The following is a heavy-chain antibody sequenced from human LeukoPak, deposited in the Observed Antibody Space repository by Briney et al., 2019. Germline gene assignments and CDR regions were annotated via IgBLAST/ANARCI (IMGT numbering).Heavy chain of an antibody. J-gene: IGHJ3*02. V-gene: IGHV4-39*07. Sequence: SETLSLTCTVSGDSISSSSYYWGWIRQPPGKGLEWIGSIYYSGSTHYNPSLKSRVTISVDTSKNQFSLKLSSVTAADTAVYYCARVITGLFDAFDIWGQGTMVTVSS. D-gene: IGHD1-14*01. CDR1: GDSISSSSYY. CDR2: IYYSGST. CDR3: ARVITGLFDAFDI.